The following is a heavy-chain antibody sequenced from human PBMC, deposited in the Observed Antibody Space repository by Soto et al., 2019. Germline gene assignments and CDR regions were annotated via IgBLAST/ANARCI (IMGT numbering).Heavy chain of an antibody. CDR3: AKQDCSSTSCYRYYYYYGMDV. CDR2: IIPIFGTA. D-gene: IGHD2-2*01. V-gene: IGHV1-69*01. Sequence: QVQLVQSGAEVKKPGSSVKVSCKASGGTFSSYAISWVRQAPGQGLEWMGGIIPIFGTANYAQKFQGRVTITADESTSTSYRELSSLRSEDTAVYYCAKQDCSSTSCYRYYYYYGMDVWGQGTTVTVSS. J-gene: IGHJ6*02. CDR1: GGTFSSYA.